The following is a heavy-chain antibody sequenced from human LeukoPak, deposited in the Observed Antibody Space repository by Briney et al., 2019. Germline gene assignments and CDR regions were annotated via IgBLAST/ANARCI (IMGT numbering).Heavy chain of an antibody. CDR1: GSSFSSCY. CDR3: ARRLCAITSSPAY. J-gene: IGHJ4*02. D-gene: IGHD2-2*01. V-gene: IGHV5-51*01. CDR2: IYPRDSRT. Sequence: GESLKTPWKGPGSSFSSCYIAWLLQMPGKGLEWMGVIYPRDSRTTYSPSFQDQVTISADRSISTAYLQWTSLKASDTAMYYCARRLCAITSSPAYWGPGTLVTVSS.